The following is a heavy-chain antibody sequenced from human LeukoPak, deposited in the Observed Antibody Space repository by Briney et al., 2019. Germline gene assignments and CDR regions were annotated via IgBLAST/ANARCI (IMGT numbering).Heavy chain of an antibody. Sequence: GASVKVSCKASGYTFTSYDINWVRQATGQGLEWMGWMNPNSGNTGYAQKFQGRVTMTRNTSISTAYMELSSLRSDDTAVYYCARRSSYDFWSGIDYWGQGTLVTVSS. D-gene: IGHD3-3*01. CDR2: MNPNSGNT. CDR3: ARRSSYDFWSGIDY. CDR1: GYTFTSYD. J-gene: IGHJ4*02. V-gene: IGHV1-8*01.